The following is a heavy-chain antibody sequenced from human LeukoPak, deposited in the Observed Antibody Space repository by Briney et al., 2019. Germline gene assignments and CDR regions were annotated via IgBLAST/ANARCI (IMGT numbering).Heavy chain of an antibody. CDR2: ITISSRYI. CDR3: AREDASGSYYRSLDY. V-gene: IGHV3-21*01. D-gene: IGHD3-10*01. J-gene: IGHJ4*02. CDR1: GFTFSTYT. Sequence: PGGSLRLSFAPSGFTFSTYTMNWVRQAPGKGLEWVSSITISSRYIYYADSVKGRFTISRDNAKNSLFLHMNSLRAEDTAVYYCAREDASGSYYRSLDYWGQGTLVTVSS.